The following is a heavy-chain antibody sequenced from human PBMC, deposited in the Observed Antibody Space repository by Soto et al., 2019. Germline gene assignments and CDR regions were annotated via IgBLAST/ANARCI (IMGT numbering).Heavy chain of an antibody. CDR2: ISYDGSKK. J-gene: IGHJ4*02. Sequence: GGSLRLSCAASGFTFSSYAMHWVRQAPGKGLEWVAVISYDGSKKYYANSGKGRFTISRDNSKNTLYLKMNSLRAEDTAVYYCARDLAVEDSSGYSSPLYYFDYWGQGTLVTVSS. D-gene: IGHD3-22*01. CDR3: ARDLAVEDSSGYSSPLYYFDY. CDR1: GFTFSSYA. V-gene: IGHV3-30-3*01.